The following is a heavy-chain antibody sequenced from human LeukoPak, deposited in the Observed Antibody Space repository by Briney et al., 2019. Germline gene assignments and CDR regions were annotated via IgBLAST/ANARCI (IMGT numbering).Heavy chain of an antibody. J-gene: IGHJ4*02. Sequence: GGSLRLSCAASGFTFSSYSMNWVRQAPGKGLEWVSSISSSSSYIYYADSVKGRFTISRDNAKNSLYLQMNSLRAEDTAVYYCARDLGGIYYDSSGYSVGYFDYWGQGTLVTVSS. CDR1: GFTFSSYS. CDR2: ISSSSSYI. CDR3: ARDLGGIYYDSSGYSVGYFDY. V-gene: IGHV3-21*01. D-gene: IGHD3-22*01.